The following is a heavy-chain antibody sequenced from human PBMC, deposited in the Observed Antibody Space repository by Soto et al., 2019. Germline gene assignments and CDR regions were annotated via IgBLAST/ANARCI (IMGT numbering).Heavy chain of an antibody. Sequence: GASVKVSCKTSGYTFTSYGISWVRQAPGQGLEWMGWMNPNSGNTGYAQKFQGRVTMTRNTSISTAYMELSSLRSEDTAVYYCARDSSANGLGAFDIWGQGTMVTVSS. CDR1: GYTFTSYG. CDR2: MNPNSGNT. J-gene: IGHJ3*02. CDR3: ARDSSANGLGAFDI. V-gene: IGHV1-8*01. D-gene: IGHD3-22*01.